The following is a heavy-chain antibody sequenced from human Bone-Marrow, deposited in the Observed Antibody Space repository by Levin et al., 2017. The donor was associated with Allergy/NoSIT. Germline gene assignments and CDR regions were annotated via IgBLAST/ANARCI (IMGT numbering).Heavy chain of an antibody. CDR1: GFSFSEYS. V-gene: IGHV3-69-1*02. J-gene: IGHJ5*02. CDR3: ARAEEDSGWSWFDP. Sequence: LSLTCAASGFSFSEYSMNWVRQAPGKGPEWVSSISPTSHSIYYADFVKGRFIISRDNAESSLHLQMNSLTVEDTAVYYCARAEEDSGWSWFDPWGQGNLVIVSS. D-gene: IGHD6-19*01. CDR2: ISPTSHSI.